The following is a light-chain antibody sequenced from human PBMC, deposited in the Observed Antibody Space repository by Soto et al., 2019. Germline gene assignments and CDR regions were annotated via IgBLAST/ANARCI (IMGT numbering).Light chain of an antibody. V-gene: IGKV1-5*03. CDR1: QNVNIW. CDR2: KTS. Sequence: DIRVTQSPSTLSAFVGDRVILTCRASQNVNIWLAWYQQRPRKAPKLLIYKTSSLESGAPSRFSGSGSGTEFTLTISSLETDDFGTYFCLQYNSLPYTFGQGTKLEIK. CDR3: LQYNSLPYT. J-gene: IGKJ2*01.